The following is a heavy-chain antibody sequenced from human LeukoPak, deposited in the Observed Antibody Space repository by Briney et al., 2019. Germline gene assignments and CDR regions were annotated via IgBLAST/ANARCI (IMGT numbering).Heavy chain of an antibody. Sequence: GGSLRLSCAASGFTFSSYGMHWVRQAPGKGLEWVAVISYDGSNKYYADSVKGRFTISRDNSKSTLYLQMNSLRAEDTAVYYCAKDQDVAAAGTWGSIDYWGQGTEVTVSS. CDR2: ISYDGSNK. CDR1: GFTFSSYG. V-gene: IGHV3-30*18. D-gene: IGHD6-13*01. CDR3: AKDQDVAAAGTWGSIDY. J-gene: IGHJ4*02.